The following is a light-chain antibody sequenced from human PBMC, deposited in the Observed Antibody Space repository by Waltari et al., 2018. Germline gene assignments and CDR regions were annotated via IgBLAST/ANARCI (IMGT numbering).Light chain of an antibody. CDR1: QSVSRT. V-gene: IGKV3-20*01. Sequence: EIVLTQSPGTLFLSPGEGATLSCRASQSVSRTLAWYQQKPGQAPRLLIYGASSRATGIPDRFSGSGSGTDFSRTISRLEPDDSAVYFCQHYVSLPATFGQGTKVEIK. J-gene: IGKJ1*01. CDR2: GAS. CDR3: QHYVSLPAT.